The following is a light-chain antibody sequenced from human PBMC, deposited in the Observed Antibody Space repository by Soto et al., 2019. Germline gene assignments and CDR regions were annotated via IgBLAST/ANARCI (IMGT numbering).Light chain of an antibody. J-gene: IGKJ1*01. CDR1: QSVSNSD. CDR3: QQYGSSPWT. Sequence: VLTQSPGTLSLSPGERATLFCRAGQSVSNSDLAWYQQKPGQAPRLLIYGASSRATGIPDRFSGSGSGTDSTLTIIRLEPDDFAVYYCQQYGSSPWTFGQGTKVQIK. V-gene: IGKV3-20*01. CDR2: GAS.